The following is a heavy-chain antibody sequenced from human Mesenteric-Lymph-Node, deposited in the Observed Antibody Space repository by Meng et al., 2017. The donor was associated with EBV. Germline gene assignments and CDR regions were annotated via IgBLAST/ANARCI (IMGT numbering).Heavy chain of an antibody. J-gene: IGHJ2*01. CDR1: GASISSGGYY. CDR2: IFYGGYT. V-gene: IGHV4-30-4*01. CDR3: ARMEFTYSWYFDL. Sequence: VHRQESGPGLVKPSETLSLTGTVAGASISSGGYYWNWIRQSPGKGLELIGYIFYGGYTYYNLSLKSRVTISVDVSKNQFSLKLTSVTAADTAVYYCARMEFTYSWYFDLWGRGTLVTVSS. D-gene: IGHD1-1*01.